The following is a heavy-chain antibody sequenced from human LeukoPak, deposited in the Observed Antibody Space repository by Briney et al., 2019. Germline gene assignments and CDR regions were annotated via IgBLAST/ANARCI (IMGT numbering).Heavy chain of an antibody. Sequence: KPGGSLRLSCAASGFTFSNFGINWVRQAPGKGLEWVSSISSSSSYISYADSVKGRFTISRDNAKNSLDLQMNSLRAEDTAMYYCAIDRYSSGWYTFDYWGQGTLVTVSS. V-gene: IGHV3-21*01. CDR1: GFTFSNFG. CDR2: ISSSSSYI. D-gene: IGHD6-19*01. CDR3: AIDRYSSGWYTFDY. J-gene: IGHJ4*02.